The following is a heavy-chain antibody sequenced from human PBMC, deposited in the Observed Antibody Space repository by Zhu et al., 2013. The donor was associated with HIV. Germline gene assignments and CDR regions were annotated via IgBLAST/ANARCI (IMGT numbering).Heavy chain of an antibody. Sequence: QVQLVQSGAEVKKPGASVKVSCKASGYTFTSYGISWVRQAPGQGLEWMGWISAYNGNTNYAQKLQGRVTMTTDTSTSTAYMELRSLRSDDTAVYYCARERGFLEWLPSNYYYGMDVWGQGTTVTVSS. CDR2: ISAYNGNT. CDR3: ARERGFLEWLPSNYYYGMDV. CDR1: GYTFTSYG. V-gene: IGHV1-18*04. D-gene: IGHD3-3*01. J-gene: IGHJ6*02.